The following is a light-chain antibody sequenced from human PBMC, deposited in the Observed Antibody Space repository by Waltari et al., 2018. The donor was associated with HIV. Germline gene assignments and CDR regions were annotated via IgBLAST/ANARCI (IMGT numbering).Light chain of an antibody. CDR1: SSDVGAYNY. Sequence: QSALTQPASVSESPGQSITISCTGSSSDVGAYNYVSWYQQHPGRAPKLIIYEVTNLPSGVSTRFSGSKSGNTASLTISGLQAEDEADYYCSSYTRSTTLEVFGGGTRLTVL. CDR2: EVT. J-gene: IGLJ2*01. CDR3: SSYTRSTTLEV. V-gene: IGLV2-14*01.